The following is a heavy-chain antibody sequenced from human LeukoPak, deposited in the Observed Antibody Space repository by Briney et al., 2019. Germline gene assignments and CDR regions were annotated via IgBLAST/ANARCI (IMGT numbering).Heavy chain of an antibody. CDR3: ARGQGYSYGYADY. CDR1: GGSISSGGYS. J-gene: IGHJ4*02. CDR2: IYHSGST. D-gene: IGHD5-18*01. V-gene: IGHV4-30-2*01. Sequence: SETLSLTCAVSGGSISSGGYSWSWIRQPPGQGLEWIGYIYHSGSTYYNPSLKSRVTISVDTSKNQFSLKLSSVTAADTAVYYCARGQGYSYGYADYWGQGTLVTVSS.